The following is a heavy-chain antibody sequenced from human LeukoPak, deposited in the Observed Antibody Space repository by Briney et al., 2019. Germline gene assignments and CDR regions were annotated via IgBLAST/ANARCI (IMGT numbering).Heavy chain of an antibody. CDR2: IRSKTEGGTT. D-gene: IGHD1-26*01. Sequence: NPGGSLRLSCAASGFTFSSYWMHWVRQAPGEGLEWVGRIRSKTEGGTTDYAAPVKGRFTISRDDSKDTLYLQMDSLKTEDTAVYFCTTGNTGSYYHEYFQDWGQGTLVTVSS. CDR1: GFTFSSYW. V-gene: IGHV3-15*01. J-gene: IGHJ1*01. CDR3: TTGNTGSYYHEYFQD.